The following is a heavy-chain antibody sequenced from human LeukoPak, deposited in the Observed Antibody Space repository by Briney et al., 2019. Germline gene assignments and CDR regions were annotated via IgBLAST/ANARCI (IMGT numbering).Heavy chain of an antibody. CDR2: IYPGDPDT. V-gene: IGHV5-51*01. CDR3: ARLMTLVRGGLKRLPRSCGMDV. CDR1: GYSFNAYY. Sequence: GESLKISCKGSGYSFNAYYIAWVRQMPGKDLEWMGAIYPGDPDTTYSPSLQGQVTISADKSATTAYLQWNSLKASDTAIYYCARLMTLVRGGLKRLPRSCGMDVWGQGTTVTVS. D-gene: IGHD3-10*01. J-gene: IGHJ6*02.